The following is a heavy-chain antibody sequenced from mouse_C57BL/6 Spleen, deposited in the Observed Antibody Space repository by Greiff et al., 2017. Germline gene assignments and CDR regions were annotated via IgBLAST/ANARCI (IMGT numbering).Heavy chain of an antibody. CDR1: GYTFTSYW. Sequence: QVQLQQPGAELVRPGTSVKLSCKASGYTFTSYWMHWVKQRPGQGLEWIGVIDPSDSYTNYNQKFKGKATLTVDTSSSTAYLQLSSLTSEDSAVYYCARWYYVSSSFAGFAYWGQGTLVTVSA. V-gene: IGHV1-59*01. CDR3: ARWYYVSSSFAGFAY. J-gene: IGHJ3*01. D-gene: IGHD1-1*01. CDR2: IDPSDSYT.